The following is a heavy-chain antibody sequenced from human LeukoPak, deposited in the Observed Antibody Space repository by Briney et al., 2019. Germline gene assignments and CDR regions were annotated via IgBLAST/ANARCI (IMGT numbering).Heavy chain of an antibody. Sequence: GSLRLSCAASGFTVSSNYMSWVRQAPGKGLEWVSVIYSGGSTYYADSVKGRFTISRDNSKNTLYLQMNSLRAEDTAVYYCARVGITIFGVEEYWGQGTLVTVSS. D-gene: IGHD3-3*01. CDR3: ARVGITIFGVEEY. V-gene: IGHV3-53*01. CDR2: IYSGGST. CDR1: GFTVSSNY. J-gene: IGHJ4*02.